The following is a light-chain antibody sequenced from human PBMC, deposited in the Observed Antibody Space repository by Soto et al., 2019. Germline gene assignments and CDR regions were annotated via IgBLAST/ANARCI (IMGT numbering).Light chain of an antibody. V-gene: IGKV1-5*01. Sequence: DIQMTQSPSTLSASVGDRVTITCRASQSISSWLAWYQQKPGKAPKLLIYDASSLESGVPSRFSGSGSGTEFTLTISSLQPDDFATYYCQQYNSYPFNFGPGSRV. J-gene: IGKJ3*01. CDR2: DAS. CDR3: QQYNSYPFN. CDR1: QSISSW.